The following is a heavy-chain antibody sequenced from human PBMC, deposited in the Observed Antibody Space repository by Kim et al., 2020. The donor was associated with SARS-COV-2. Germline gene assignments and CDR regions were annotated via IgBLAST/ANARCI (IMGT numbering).Heavy chain of an antibody. CDR2: IYSGGST. D-gene: IGHD6-13*01. J-gene: IGHJ6*02. CDR1: GFTVSSNY. CDR3: ARRGYSSSWYSNYYGMDV. Sequence: GGSLRLSCAASGFTVSSNYMSWVRQAPGKGLEWVSVIYSGGSTYYADSVKGRFTISRDNSKNTLYLQMNSLRAEDTAVYYCARRGYSSSWYSNYYGMDVWGQGTTVTVSS. V-gene: IGHV3-53*01.